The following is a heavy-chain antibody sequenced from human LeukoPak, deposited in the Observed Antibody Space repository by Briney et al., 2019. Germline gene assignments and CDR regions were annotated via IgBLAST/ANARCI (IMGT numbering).Heavy chain of an antibody. CDR1: GGTFRSKA. Sequence: GASVKVSCKASGGTFRSKAINWVRQAPGQGLEWMGGIIPLLNTSIYARKFQGRVTIITDESATTADMELNSLRSEDTAVYFCARGFSSSWSYFENWGQGTLVTVSS. J-gene: IGHJ4*02. V-gene: IGHV1-69*05. CDR3: ARGFSSSWSYFEN. CDR2: IIPLLNTS. D-gene: IGHD6-13*01.